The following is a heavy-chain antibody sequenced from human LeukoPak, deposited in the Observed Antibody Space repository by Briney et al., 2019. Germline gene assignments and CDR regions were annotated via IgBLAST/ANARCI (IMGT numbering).Heavy chain of an antibody. Sequence: GGSLRLSCAASGFTFSSYAMHWVRQAPGKGLEWVAVISYDGSSKYYADSVKGRFTISRDNSKNTLYLQMNSLRAEDTAVYYCARDGNFQGGNAFDIWGQGTMVTVSS. J-gene: IGHJ3*02. CDR3: ARDGNFQGGNAFDI. CDR2: ISYDGSSK. D-gene: IGHD3-16*01. CDR1: GFTFSSYA. V-gene: IGHV3-30-3*01.